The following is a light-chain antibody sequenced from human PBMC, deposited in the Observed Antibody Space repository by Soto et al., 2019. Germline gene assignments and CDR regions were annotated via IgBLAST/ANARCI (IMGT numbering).Light chain of an antibody. CDR2: EVS. V-gene: IGLV2-14*01. Sequence: QSALAQPASVSGSPGQSITISCTGTSSDVGGYNYVSWYQQHPDKAPKLMIYEVSNRSSGVSNRFSGSKSGNTASLTISGLQAEDEADYYCSSYRSTSNYVFGSGTKVTVL. CDR3: SSYRSTSNYV. J-gene: IGLJ1*01. CDR1: SSDVGGYNY.